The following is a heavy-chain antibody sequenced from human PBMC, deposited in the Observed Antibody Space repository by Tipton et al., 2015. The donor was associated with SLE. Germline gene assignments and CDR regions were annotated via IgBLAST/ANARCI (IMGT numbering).Heavy chain of an antibody. J-gene: IGHJ4*02. V-gene: IGHV3-66*01. D-gene: IGHD1-20*01. CDR2: LYATYST. Sequence: SLRLSCAGSGFSVSDNYMTWVRLAPGKGLEWVSVLYATYSTFYADSVKGRFTISRDNAKNMLYLQMNSLSADDSGLYYCAKDLTGPLDSWGQGTLVTVSS. CDR3: AKDLTGPLDS. CDR1: GFSVSDNY.